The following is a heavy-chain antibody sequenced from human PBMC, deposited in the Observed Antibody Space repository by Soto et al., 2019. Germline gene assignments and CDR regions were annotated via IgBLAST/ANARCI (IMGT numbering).Heavy chain of an antibody. CDR3: ARGAPHYYDSSTKNWFDP. D-gene: IGHD3-22*01. CDR2: INWNGGST. V-gene: IGHV3-20*01. Sequence: GGSLRLSCAASGFTFDDYGMSWVRQAPGKGLEWVSGINWNGGSTGYADSVKGRFTISRDNAKNSLYLQMNSLRAEDTALYHCARGAPHYYDSSTKNWFDPWGQGTLVTVSS. J-gene: IGHJ5*02. CDR1: GFTFDDYG.